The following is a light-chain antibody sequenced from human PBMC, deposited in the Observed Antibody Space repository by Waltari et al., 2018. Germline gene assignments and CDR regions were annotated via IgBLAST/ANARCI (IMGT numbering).Light chain of an antibody. CDR1: QITSTW. Sequence: DIQMTQSPSTLSASVGDRVTITCRASQITSTWLAWYQQKPGKAPKLLIYMASSLESGVPSRFSGSGSGTEFTLTISSLQPDDFATYYCQQYNSYPLTVGGGTKVEIK. V-gene: IGKV1-5*03. J-gene: IGKJ4*01. CDR2: MAS. CDR3: QQYNSYPLT.